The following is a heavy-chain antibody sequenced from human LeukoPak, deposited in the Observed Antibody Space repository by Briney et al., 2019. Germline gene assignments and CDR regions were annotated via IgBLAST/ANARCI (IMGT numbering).Heavy chain of an antibody. J-gene: IGHJ4*02. CDR2: ISSSSSTI. V-gene: IGHV3-48*02. CDR3: ARVTRHYFDY. Sequence: TGGSLRLSCAASGFTFSNYGMHWVRQAPGKGLEWVSYISSSSSTIYYADSVKGRFTISRDNAKNSLYLQMNSLRDEDTAVYYCARVTRHYFDYWGQGTLVTVSS. CDR1: GFTFSNYG. D-gene: IGHD1-1*01.